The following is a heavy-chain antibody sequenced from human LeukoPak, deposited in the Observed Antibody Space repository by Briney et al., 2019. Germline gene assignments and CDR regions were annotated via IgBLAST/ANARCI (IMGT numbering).Heavy chain of an antibody. V-gene: IGHV1-69*01. CDR3: ARGDSSYQAPFDY. J-gene: IGHJ4*02. CDR2: IIPIFGTA. D-gene: IGHD1-26*01. Sequence: GSSVKVSCKASGGTFSSYAISWVRQAPGQGLEWMGGIIPIFGTANYAQKFQGRVTITADESTSIAYMELSSLRSEDTAVYYCARGDSSYQAPFDYWGQGTLVTVSS. CDR1: GGTFSSYA.